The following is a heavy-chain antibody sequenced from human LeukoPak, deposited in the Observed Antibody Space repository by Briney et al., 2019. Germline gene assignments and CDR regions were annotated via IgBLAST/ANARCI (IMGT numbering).Heavy chain of an antibody. D-gene: IGHD6-13*01. CDR1: GFTFSSYW. V-gene: IGHV3-7*01. CDR2: IKQDGSEK. J-gene: IGHJ3*02. CDR3: ARDVQQLVAHDAFDI. Sequence: GGSLRLSCAASGFTFSSYWMSWVRQAPGKGLEWVANIKQDGSEKYYVDSVKGRFTISRDNAKNSLYLQMNSLRAEDTAVYYCARDVQQLVAHDAFDIWGQGTMVTVSS.